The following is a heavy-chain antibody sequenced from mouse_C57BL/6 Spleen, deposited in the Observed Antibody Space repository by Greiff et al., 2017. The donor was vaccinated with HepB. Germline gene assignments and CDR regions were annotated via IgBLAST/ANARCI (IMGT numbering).Heavy chain of an antibody. D-gene: IGHD2-4*01. CDR3: ARSVVIYYDYPYYFDY. V-gene: IGHV1-55*01. CDR1: GYTFTSYW. CDR2: IYPGSGST. Sequence: QVQLQQPGAELVKPGASVKMSCKASGYTFTSYWITWVKQRPGQGLEWIGDIYPGSGSTNYNEKFKSKATLTVDTSSSTAYMQLSSLTSEDSAVYYCARSVVIYYDYPYYFDYWGQGTTLTVSS. J-gene: IGHJ2*01.